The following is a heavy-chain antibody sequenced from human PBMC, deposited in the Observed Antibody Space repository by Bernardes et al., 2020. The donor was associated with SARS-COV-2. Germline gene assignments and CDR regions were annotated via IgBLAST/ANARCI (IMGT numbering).Heavy chain of an antibody. D-gene: IGHD2-2*02. CDR2: IYYSGST. J-gene: IGHJ4*02. Sequence: SETLSLTRTVSGGSISSSSYYWGWIRQPPGKGLEWIGSIYYSGSTYYNPSLKSRVTISVDTSKNQFSLKLSSVTAADTAVYYCARHNRIVVVPAAISYWGQGTLVTVSS. V-gene: IGHV4-39*01. CDR3: ARHNRIVVVPAAISY. CDR1: GGSISSSSYY.